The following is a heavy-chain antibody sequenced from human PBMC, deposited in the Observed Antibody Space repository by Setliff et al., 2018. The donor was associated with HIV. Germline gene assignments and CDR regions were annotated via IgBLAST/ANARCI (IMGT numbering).Heavy chain of an antibody. CDR2: IFYSEST. J-gene: IGHJ5*02. CDR1: GGSINTNYY. V-gene: IGHV4-39*02. Sequence: SETLSLTCTVSGGSINTNYYWGWIRQPPGKGLEWMGSIFYSESTYYNPALKSRVTMTIDTTNNHFSLNLNSVTAADAALYFCARQGGQFNWNYVGPFDPWGQGTLVTVSS. D-gene: IGHD1-7*01. CDR3: ARQGGQFNWNYVGPFDP.